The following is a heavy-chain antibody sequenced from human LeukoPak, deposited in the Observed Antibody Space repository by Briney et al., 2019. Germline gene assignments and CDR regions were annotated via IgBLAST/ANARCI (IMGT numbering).Heavy chain of an antibody. CDR3: ARSDGLYDSSGYYDY. Sequence: PSETLSLTCTVSGGSISSYYWSWIRQPPGKGLEWIGYIYSSGSTNDNPSLKSRVTISVDTSKNQFSLKLSSVTAADTAVYYCARSDGLYDSSGYYDYWGQGTLVTVSS. CDR1: GGSISSYY. CDR2: IYSSGST. J-gene: IGHJ4*02. D-gene: IGHD3-22*01. V-gene: IGHV4-59*01.